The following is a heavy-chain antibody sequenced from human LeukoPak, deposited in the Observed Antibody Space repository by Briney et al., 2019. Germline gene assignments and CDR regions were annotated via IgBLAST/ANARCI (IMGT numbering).Heavy chain of an antibody. J-gene: IGHJ6*02. CDR2: ISAYNGNT. V-gene: IGHV1-18*01. CDR1: GYTFTSYG. D-gene: IGHD2-2*02. CDR3: ARSEEDIVVVPAAIPGGLDYYYYGMDV. Sequence: ASVKVSCKASGYTFTSYGISWVRQAPGQGLEWMGWISAYNGNTNYAQKLQGRVTMTTDTSTSTAYMELRSLRSDDTAVYYCARSEEDIVVVPAAIPGGLDYYYYGMDVWGQGTTVTVSS.